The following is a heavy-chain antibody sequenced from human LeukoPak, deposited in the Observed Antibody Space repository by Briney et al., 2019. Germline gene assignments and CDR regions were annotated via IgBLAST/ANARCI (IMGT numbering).Heavy chain of an antibody. CDR1: GFTLRRYE. J-gene: IGHJ4*02. Sequence: GGSLRLSCAASGFTLRRYEMSWVRQAAGKGLEWVSGISGSGGTTYHADSVRGRFTISRDNSKNSLYLQMNSLRDEDMAVYYCAKEYSGYDFDYWGQGTLVTVSS. V-gene: IGHV3-23*01. D-gene: IGHD5-12*01. CDR2: ISGSGGTT. CDR3: AKEYSGYDFDY.